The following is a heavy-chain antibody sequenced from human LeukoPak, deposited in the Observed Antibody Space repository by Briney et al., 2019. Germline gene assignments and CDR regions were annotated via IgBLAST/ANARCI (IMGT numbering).Heavy chain of an antibody. J-gene: IGHJ6*02. V-gene: IGHV3-9*01. Sequence: SGGSLRLSCAASGFTFDDYAMPWVRQAPGKGLEWVSGISWNSGSIGYADSVKGRFTISRDNAKNSLYLQMNSLRAEDTALYYCAKEGGSGSYENYYYYYGMDVWGQGTTVTVSS. CDR3: AKEGGSGSYENYYYYYGMDV. CDR2: ISWNSGSI. D-gene: IGHD3-10*01. CDR1: GFTFDDYA.